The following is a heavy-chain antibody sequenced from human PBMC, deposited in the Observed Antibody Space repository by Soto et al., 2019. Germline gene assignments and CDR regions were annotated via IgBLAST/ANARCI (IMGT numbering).Heavy chain of an antibody. D-gene: IGHD6-19*01. Sequence: SETLSLTCTVSGGSISSDSWSWIRQSPGKALEWIGSSYYNGVTKYNPSLKSRVTISVDTSQNQFSLKLTSVTAADTAVYYCARRSRSSSGWYFLDYWGQGTLVTVSS. CDR2: SYYNGVT. V-gene: IGHV4-59*01. CDR1: GGSISSDS. J-gene: IGHJ4*02. CDR3: ARRSRSSSGWYFLDY.